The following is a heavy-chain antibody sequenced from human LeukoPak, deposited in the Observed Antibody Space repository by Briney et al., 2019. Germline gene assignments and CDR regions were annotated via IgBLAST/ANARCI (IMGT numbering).Heavy chain of an antibody. J-gene: IGHJ4*02. CDR3: ATDRVL. CDR2: FDPEDGET. CDR1: GYTLTKIY. V-gene: IGHV1-24*01. Sequence: ASVKVSCKVSGYTLTKIYMHWVRNAPGTGLEWMGGFDPEDGETIYAQKFQGRVTMTEDTSTDTAYMEPSSLKSEDTAVYYLATDRVLWGQGSLVTVSS.